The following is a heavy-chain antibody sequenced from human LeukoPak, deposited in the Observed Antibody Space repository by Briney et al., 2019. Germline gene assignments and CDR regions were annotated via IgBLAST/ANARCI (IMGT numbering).Heavy chain of an antibody. V-gene: IGHV4-59*12. CDR2: IYYSGST. D-gene: IGHD3-3*01. CDR3: ARGAAVLRFLEWFIN. CDR1: NGSINTYY. Sequence: SETLSLTCTVSNGSINTYYWSWIRQPPGKGLEWIGYIYYSGSTNYNPSLKSRVTISVDTSKNQFSLKLSSVTAADTAVYYCARGAAVLRFLEWFINWGQGTLVTVSS. J-gene: IGHJ4*02.